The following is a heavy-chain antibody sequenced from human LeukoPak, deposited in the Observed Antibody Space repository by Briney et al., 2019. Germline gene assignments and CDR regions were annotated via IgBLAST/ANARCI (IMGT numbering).Heavy chain of an antibody. CDR2: ISTNTGNP. CDR3: ARGIEYSSSWGLGY. CDR1: GYTFTSYA. D-gene: IGHD6-6*01. Sequence: ASVKVSCKASGYTFTSYAMNWVRQAPGQGLEWMGWISTNTGNPTYAQGFTGRFVFSLDTSVSTSYLQISSLKAEDTAVYYCARGIEYSSSWGLGYWGQGTLVTVSS. V-gene: IGHV7-4-1*02. J-gene: IGHJ4*02.